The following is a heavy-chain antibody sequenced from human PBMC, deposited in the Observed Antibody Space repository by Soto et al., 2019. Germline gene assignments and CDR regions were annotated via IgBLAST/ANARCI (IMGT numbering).Heavy chain of an antibody. CDR3: ARGVFGVVNGYYYYYYMDV. Sequence: GASVKVSCKASGGTFSSYTISWVRQAPGQGLEWMGRIIPILGIANYAQKFQGRVTITADKSTSTAYMELSSLRSEDTAVYYCARGVFGVVNGYYYYYYMDVWGKGTTVTVSS. J-gene: IGHJ6*03. CDR1: GGTFSSYT. CDR2: IIPILGIA. D-gene: IGHD3-3*01. V-gene: IGHV1-69*02.